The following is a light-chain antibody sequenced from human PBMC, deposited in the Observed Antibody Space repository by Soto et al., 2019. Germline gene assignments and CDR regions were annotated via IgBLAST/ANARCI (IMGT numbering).Light chain of an antibody. CDR3: AAWDDSLNGPV. J-gene: IGLJ2*01. CDR1: SSNIGGNG. CDR2: YDD. V-gene: IGLV1-36*01. Sequence: QLVLTQPPSVSEAPRQRVTISCSGSSSNIGGNGVNWYQQLPGKAPKLLIYYDDLVPSGVSDRFSGSKSGTSASLAIRGLQSEDEADYYCAAWDDSLNGPVFGGGTKVTVL.